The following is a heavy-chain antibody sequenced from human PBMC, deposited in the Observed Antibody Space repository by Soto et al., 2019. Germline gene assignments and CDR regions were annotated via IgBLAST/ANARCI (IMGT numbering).Heavy chain of an antibody. V-gene: IGHV4-59*01. CDR1: GGSISSYY. CDR2: IYYSGIT. Sequence: SETLSLTCTFSGGSISSYYWSWIREPPGKGLEWIGYIYYSGITKYSPSLKSRVTISVDTSKNQFSLKLSSVTAADTAVYYCAREAGSGSYYYNYFDPWGKGKLVTVAS. D-gene: IGHD3-10*01. CDR3: AREAGSGSYYYNYFDP. J-gene: IGHJ5*02.